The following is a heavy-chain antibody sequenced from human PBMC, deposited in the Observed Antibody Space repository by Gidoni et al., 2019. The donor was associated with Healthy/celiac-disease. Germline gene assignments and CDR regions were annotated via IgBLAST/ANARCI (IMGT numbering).Heavy chain of an antibody. J-gene: IGHJ4*02. Sequence: QVQLVASGGGLVKPVWSLRLSCAASGLTFSHYYMSWLRQSPGKGLEWVSYISSSGSTIYYADSVKGRFTISRDNAKNALYLQMNSLRAEETAVYYGARVGGNSYFDYWGQGTLVTVSS. V-gene: IGHV3-11*01. CDR2: ISSSGSTI. CDR3: ARVGGNSYFDY. D-gene: IGHD2-21*02. CDR1: GLTFSHYY.